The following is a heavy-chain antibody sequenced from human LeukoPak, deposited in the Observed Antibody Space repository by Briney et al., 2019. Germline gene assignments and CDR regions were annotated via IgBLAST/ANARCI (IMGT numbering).Heavy chain of an antibody. Sequence: SETLSLTCTVSGGSISSSSYYWGWIRQPPGKGLEGIGSIYYSGSTYYNPSLKSRVTISVDTSKNQFCLTLSSVTAGDTAVDYCASARRSILTRKYAFDIWGQGTMVTVSS. J-gene: IGHJ3*02. CDR2: IYYSGST. CDR1: GGSISSSSYY. D-gene: IGHD3-9*01. V-gene: IGHV4-39*07. CDR3: ASARRSILTRKYAFDI.